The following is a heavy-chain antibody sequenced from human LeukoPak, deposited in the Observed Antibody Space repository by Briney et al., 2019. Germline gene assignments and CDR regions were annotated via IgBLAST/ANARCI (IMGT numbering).Heavy chain of an antibody. CDR1: GCTFSSYG. J-gene: IGHJ4*02. Sequence: GGSLRFSCAASGCTFSSYGMSWVRQAPGKVLGWVSAISGSGGSTYYADSVKGGFTISRDNSKNTLYLQMNSVRAEDTAVYYCAKAYTKHFDYGSQATLVTV. D-gene: IGHD2-8*01. CDR3: AKAYTKHFDY. CDR2: ISGSGGST. V-gene: IGHV3-23*01.